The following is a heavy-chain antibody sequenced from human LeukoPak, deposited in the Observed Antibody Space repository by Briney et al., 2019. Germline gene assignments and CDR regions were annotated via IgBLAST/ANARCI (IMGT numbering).Heavy chain of an antibody. D-gene: IGHD2/OR15-2a*01. J-gene: IGHJ4*02. CDR2: ISGSGGST. CDR3: ARDAFTYYPFDY. Sequence: PGGSLRLSCAASGFTFSSYAVSWVRQAPGKGLEWVSVISGSGGSTYYADSVKGRFTISRDNAKNSLYLQMNSLRAEDTAVYYCARDAFTYYPFDYWGQGTLVTVSS. V-gene: IGHV3-23*01. CDR1: GFTFSSYA.